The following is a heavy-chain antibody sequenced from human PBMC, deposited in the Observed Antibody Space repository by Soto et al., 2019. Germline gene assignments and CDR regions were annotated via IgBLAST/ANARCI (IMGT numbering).Heavy chain of an antibody. Sequence: QVQLVQSRGEVKRPGASVKVSCKTSGYTFSNYGITWVRQAPGQPLEWLGWISLYSDDTNYAQKFQGRVSMTTDTSTTTAYMELRSLRSDDTAVYYCARVVPGAEAWFGPWGQGTLVTVSS. CDR1: GYTFSNYG. V-gene: IGHV1-18*01. J-gene: IGHJ5*02. CDR3: ARVVPGAEAWFGP. CDR2: ISLYSDDT. D-gene: IGHD2-2*01.